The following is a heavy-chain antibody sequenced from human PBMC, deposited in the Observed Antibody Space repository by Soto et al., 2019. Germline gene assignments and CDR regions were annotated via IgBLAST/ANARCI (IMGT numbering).Heavy chain of an antibody. CDR1: GYTFTSYG. D-gene: IGHD2-2*01. J-gene: IGHJ5*02. CDR3: ARDPGYCSSTSCYPDWFDP. Sequence: ASVKVSCKSSGYTFTSYGISWVRQAPGQGLEWMGWISAYNGNTNYAQKLQGRVTMTTDTSTSTAYMELRSLRSDDTAVYYCARDPGYCSSTSCYPDWFDPWGQGTLVTVSS. CDR2: ISAYNGNT. V-gene: IGHV1-18*04.